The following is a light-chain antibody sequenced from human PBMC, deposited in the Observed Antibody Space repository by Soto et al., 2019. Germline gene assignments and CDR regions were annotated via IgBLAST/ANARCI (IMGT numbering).Light chain of an antibody. CDR1: QSVSNR. J-gene: IGKJ4*01. CDR3: QQSHSNIQELT. CDR2: ASS. Sequence: DIQMTQSPSSLSASVRDRVTITCRASQSVSNRLNWYQQKPGKAPKLLIYASSSLQSGVPSRFSGSGSGTDFTLTISSLQPEDFATYYCQQSHSNIQELTFGGGTKVEIK. V-gene: IGKV1-39*01.